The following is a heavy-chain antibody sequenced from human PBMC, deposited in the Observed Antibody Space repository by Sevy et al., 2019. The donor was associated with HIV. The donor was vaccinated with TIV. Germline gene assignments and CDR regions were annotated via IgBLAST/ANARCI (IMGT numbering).Heavy chain of an antibody. CDR3: ARHRGGVVDY. D-gene: IGHD3-16*01. CDR2: ISSDGSST. CDR1: GFTFSSYW. V-gene: IGHV3-74*03. J-gene: IGHJ4*02. Sequence: GGSLRLSCAASGFTFSSYWMHWVRQAPGKGLVWVSRISSDGSSTKYADSVKGRFTISVDNAKNTLYLQMNSLRAEDTAVYYCARHRGGVVDYWGQGTLVTVSS.